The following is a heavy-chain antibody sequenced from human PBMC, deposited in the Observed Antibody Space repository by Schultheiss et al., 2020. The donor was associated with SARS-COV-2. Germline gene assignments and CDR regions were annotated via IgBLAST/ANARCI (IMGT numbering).Heavy chain of an antibody. CDR1: GGSISSGSYY. V-gene: IGHV4-39*01. Sequence: SQTLSLTCTVSGGSISSGSYYWSWIRQPPGKGLEWIGYIYYSGSTYYNPSLKSRVTISVDTSKNQFSLKLSSVTAADTAVYYCARLCVYDILTGYYMAHPYDYWGQGTLVTVSS. CDR3: ARLCVYDILTGYYMAHPYDY. D-gene: IGHD3-9*01. CDR2: IYYSGST. J-gene: IGHJ4*02.